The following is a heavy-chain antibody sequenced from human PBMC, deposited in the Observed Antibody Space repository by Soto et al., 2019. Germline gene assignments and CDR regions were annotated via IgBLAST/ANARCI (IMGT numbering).Heavy chain of an antibody. CDR1: GFTFGDYA. CDR3: SRVPPNNRGAPLDY. CDR2: ITSKAYGGTT. V-gene: IGHV3-49*03. J-gene: IGHJ4*02. Sequence: GGSLRLCCTASGFTFGDYAMIWFRQAPGKGLEWVGFITSKAYGGTTEYAATVKGRFTISRDDSKSIAYLQMNSLKTDDTAVYYCSRVPPNNRGAPLDYWGQGTLVTVSS. D-gene: IGHD3-10*01.